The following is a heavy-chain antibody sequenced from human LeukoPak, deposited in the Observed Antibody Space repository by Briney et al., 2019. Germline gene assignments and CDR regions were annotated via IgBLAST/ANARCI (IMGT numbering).Heavy chain of an antibody. CDR3: ARGQGTMVRGAHDY. D-gene: IGHD3-10*01. CDR2: INHRGST. Sequence: SETLSLTCAVYGGSFSGYYWSWIRQPPGKGLEWIGEINHRGSTNYNPSLKSRVTISVDTSKNQFSLKLSSVTAADTAVYYCARGQGTMVRGAHDYWGQGTLVTVSS. J-gene: IGHJ4*02. CDR1: GGSFSGYY. V-gene: IGHV4-34*01.